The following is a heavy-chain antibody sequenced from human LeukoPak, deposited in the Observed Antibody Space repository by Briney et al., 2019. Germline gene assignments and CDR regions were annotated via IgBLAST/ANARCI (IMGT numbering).Heavy chain of an antibody. V-gene: IGHV3-48*03. Sequence: GGSLRLSCAASGFTISGFEMNWVRLAPGKGLEWVSYISTGGRTMYYADSVKGRFTISRDNAKNSLYLQMNRLRAEDTAVYYCARLMTSEVGFDYWGQGTLVTVSS. D-gene: IGHD2-8*01. CDR1: GFTISGFE. CDR2: ISTGGRTM. J-gene: IGHJ4*02. CDR3: ARLMTSEVGFDY.